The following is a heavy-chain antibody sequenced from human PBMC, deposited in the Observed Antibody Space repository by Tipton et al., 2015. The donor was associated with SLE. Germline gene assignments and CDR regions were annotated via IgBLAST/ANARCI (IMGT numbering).Heavy chain of an antibody. Sequence: QLVQSGGGLIQPGGSLRLSCAASEFTFSRYAMSWVRQAPGKGLQWVSAISDSGSDTYYADSVKGRFTISRDNSKNTLYLQMNSLRAEDTAVYYCAKDSPPVEYSSLYYFDYWGQGTLVTVSS. D-gene: IGHD6-6*01. CDR2: ISDSGSDT. J-gene: IGHJ4*02. V-gene: IGHV3-23*04. CDR1: EFTFSRYA. CDR3: AKDSPPVEYSSLYYFDY.